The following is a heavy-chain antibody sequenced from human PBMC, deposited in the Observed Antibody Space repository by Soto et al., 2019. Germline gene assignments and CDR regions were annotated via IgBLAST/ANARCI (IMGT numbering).Heavy chain of an antibody. D-gene: IGHD3-10*01. J-gene: IGHJ4*02. CDR2: ISGSGGNT. Sequence: EVQLLESGGGLVQPGGSLRLSCAASGFTFSSYAMSWLRQAPGKGLEWVSAISGSGGNTYYADSVKGRFTISRDNSKNPLYLQMNSLRAEDTAVYYCAQEASRSYSNYWGQGTLVTVSS. V-gene: IGHV3-23*01. CDR1: GFTFSSYA. CDR3: AQEASRSYSNY.